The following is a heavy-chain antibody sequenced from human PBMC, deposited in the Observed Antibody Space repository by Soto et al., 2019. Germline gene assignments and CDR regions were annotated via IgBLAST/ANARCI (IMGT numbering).Heavy chain of an antibody. Sequence: GGSLRLSCAASGFTFSSYWMHWVRQAPGKGLVWVARINGDGSGRNYADSVEGRFTISRDNAKNTLYLQMNSLRDDDTAVYYCSRGRGYCGGTNCYLDHWGQGGLVTVSS. CDR2: INGDGSGR. V-gene: IGHV3-74*01. CDR1: GFTFSSYW. D-gene: IGHD2-21*01. CDR3: SRGRGYCGGTNCYLDH. J-gene: IGHJ4*02.